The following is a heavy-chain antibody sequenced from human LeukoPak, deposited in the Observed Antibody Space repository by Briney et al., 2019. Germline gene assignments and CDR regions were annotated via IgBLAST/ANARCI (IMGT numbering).Heavy chain of an antibody. CDR3: ASTIGYSSSWYRDY. CDR1: GGSISSSSYY. Sequence: SETLSLTCTVSGGSISSSSYYWGWIRQPPGKGLEWIGSIYYSGSTYYNPSLKSRVTISVDTSKNQFSLKLSSVTAADTAVYYCASTIGYSSSWYRDYWGQGTLVTVSS. V-gene: IGHV4-39*01. CDR2: IYYSGST. J-gene: IGHJ4*02. D-gene: IGHD6-13*01.